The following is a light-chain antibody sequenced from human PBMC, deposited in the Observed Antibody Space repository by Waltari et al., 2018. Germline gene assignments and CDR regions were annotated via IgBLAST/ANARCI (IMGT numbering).Light chain of an antibody. CDR3: QQSYSIPWT. V-gene: IGKV1-39*01. CDR1: QSISRY. J-gene: IGKJ1*01. CDR2: RAS. Sequence: DIQMTQSPSSLSTSVGDRVTVTCRASQSISRYLNWYQQKPGKAPNLLIYRASSLHSGVRSRINGSGSGTDFTLTISSLKPEDFATYYCQQSYSIPWTFGQGTMVETK.